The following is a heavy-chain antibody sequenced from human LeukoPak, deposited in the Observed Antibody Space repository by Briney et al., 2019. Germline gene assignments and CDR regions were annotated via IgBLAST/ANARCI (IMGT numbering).Heavy chain of an antibody. CDR3: ARAPYYYGSGSYYLI. CDR2: INHSGST. Sequence: PSETLSLTCAVYGGSFSGYYWSWIRQPPGKGLEWIGEINHSGSTNYNPSLKSRVTISVDTSKNQFSLKLSSVTAADTAVYYCARAPYYYGSGSYYLIWGQGTMVTVSS. D-gene: IGHD3-10*01. CDR1: GGSFSGYY. V-gene: IGHV4-34*01. J-gene: IGHJ3*02.